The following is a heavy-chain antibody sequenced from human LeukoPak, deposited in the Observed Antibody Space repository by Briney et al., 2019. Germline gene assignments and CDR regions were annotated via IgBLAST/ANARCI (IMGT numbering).Heavy chain of an antibody. CDR1: GYSFTSYW. CDR3: ARSTPYYYDSSLAP. J-gene: IGHJ5*02. Sequence: GASLQISCNGSGYSFTSYWIGWVRQMPGKRLEWMGIIYPGDSDTRYSPSFQGQVTISADKSISTAYLQWTSLKASDTAMYYCARSTPYYYDSSLAPWGQGTLVTVSS. D-gene: IGHD3-22*01. CDR2: IYPGDSDT. V-gene: IGHV5-51*01.